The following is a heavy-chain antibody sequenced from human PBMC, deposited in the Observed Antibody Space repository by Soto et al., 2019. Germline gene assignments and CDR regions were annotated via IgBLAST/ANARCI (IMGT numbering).Heavy chain of an antibody. J-gene: IGHJ5*02. Sequence: PGGSLRLSCAASGFTFSSYAMSWVRQAPGKGLEWVSAISGSGGSTYYADSVKGRFTISRDNSKNTLYLQMNSLRAEDTAVYYCAKDRRPPNSSSSRRGGWFDPWGQGTLVTVSS. CDR2: ISGSGGST. CDR1: GFTFSSYA. CDR3: AKDRRPPNSSSSRRGGWFDP. D-gene: IGHD6-6*01. V-gene: IGHV3-23*01.